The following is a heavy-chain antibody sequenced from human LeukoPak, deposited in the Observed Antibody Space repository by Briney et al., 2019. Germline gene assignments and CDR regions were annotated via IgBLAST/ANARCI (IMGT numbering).Heavy chain of an antibody. V-gene: IGHV4-38-2*02. Sequence: SETLSLTCTVSGYSISSGYYWGWIRQPPGKGLEWIASIYHSGSSYHNPSLKSRVTISIDTSKNQFSLKLRSVTAADTAVYYCARKWLANEPNWYFDLWGRGTLVTVSS. CDR2: IYHSGSS. CDR1: GYSISSGYY. CDR3: ARKWLANEPNWYFDL. D-gene: IGHD6-19*01. J-gene: IGHJ2*01.